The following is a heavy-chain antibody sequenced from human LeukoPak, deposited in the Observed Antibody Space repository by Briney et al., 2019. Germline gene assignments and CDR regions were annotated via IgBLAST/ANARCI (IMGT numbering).Heavy chain of an antibody. J-gene: IGHJ6*03. D-gene: IGHD3-3*01. V-gene: IGHV3-7*03. CDR1: GFTFSSYW. CDR2: IKQDGSEK. Sequence: GGSLRLSCAASGFTFSSYWMSWVRQAPGKGLEWVANIKQDGSEKYYVDSVKGRFTISRDNAKNSLYLQMNSLRSDDTAVYYCARDVYDFWSGYIYYYYYYMDVWGKGTTVTVSS. CDR3: ARDVYDFWSGYIYYYYYYMDV.